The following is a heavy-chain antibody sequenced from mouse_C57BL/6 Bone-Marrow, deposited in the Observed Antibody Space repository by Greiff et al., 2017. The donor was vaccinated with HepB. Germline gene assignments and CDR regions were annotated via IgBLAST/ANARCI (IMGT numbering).Heavy chain of an antibody. V-gene: IGHV1-64*01. J-gene: IGHJ2*01. Sequence: QVQLKQPGAELVKPGASVKLSCKASGYTFTSYWMHWVKQRPGQGLEWIGMIHPNSGSTNYNAKFKSKTTLTVDKSSSTAYMQINSLTSEDSAVYYCAVYYDYYFDYWGQGTTLTVSS. D-gene: IGHD2-4*01. CDR3: AVYYDYYFDY. CDR1: GYTFTSYW. CDR2: IHPNSGST.